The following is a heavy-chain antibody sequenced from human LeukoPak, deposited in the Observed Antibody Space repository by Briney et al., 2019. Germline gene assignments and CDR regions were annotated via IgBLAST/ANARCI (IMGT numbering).Heavy chain of an antibody. J-gene: IGHJ5*02. CDR1: GYTFNTYG. D-gene: IGHD2-2*01. CDR2: ISTYNGDT. Sequence: GASVKVSCRASGYTFNTYGISWVRQAPGQGLEWMGWISTYNGDTNYVQNLQGRVTMTTDTSTSTAYMELSSLRSEDTAVYYCARASVPAAPWGQGTLVTVSS. V-gene: IGHV1-18*01. CDR3: ARASVPAAP.